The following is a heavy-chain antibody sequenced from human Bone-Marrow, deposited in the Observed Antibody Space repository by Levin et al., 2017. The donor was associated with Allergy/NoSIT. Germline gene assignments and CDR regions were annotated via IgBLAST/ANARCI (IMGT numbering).Heavy chain of an antibody. J-gene: IGHJ4*02. D-gene: IGHD4-23*01. CDR3: ARDMSTYGGHSPKDY. CDR2: INTDGSTT. V-gene: IGHV3-74*01. CDR1: GFTFKNHW. Sequence: GGSLRLSCAASGFTFKNHWMHWVRQAPGKGLVWVSRINTDGSTTSYADSVKGRFTISRDNAKNTLYLEMNSLRADDTSVYYCARDMSTYGGHSPKDYWGQGTLVTVSS.